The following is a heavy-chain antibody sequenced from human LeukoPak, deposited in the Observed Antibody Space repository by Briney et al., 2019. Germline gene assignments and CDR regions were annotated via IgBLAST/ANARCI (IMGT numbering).Heavy chain of an antibody. V-gene: IGHV3-30*02. CDR3: ARFAAGGSYYYYMDV. CDR2: IRYDGSNK. D-gene: IGHD3-10*01. CDR1: GFTFSSYG. Sequence: GGSLRLSCAASGFTFSSYGMHWVRQAPGKGLEWMAFIRYDGSNKYYADSVKGRFTISRDNSKNSLYLQMNSLRADDTAVYYCARFAAGGSYYYYMDVWGKGTTVTVSS. J-gene: IGHJ6*03.